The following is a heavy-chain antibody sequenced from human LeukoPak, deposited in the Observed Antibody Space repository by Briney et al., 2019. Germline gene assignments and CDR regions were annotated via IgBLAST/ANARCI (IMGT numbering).Heavy chain of an antibody. CDR1: GGSIRNYY. D-gene: IGHD2-2*01. J-gene: IGHJ5*02. CDR3: ARGEFTSSSNWFDP. Sequence: SETLSLTCTVSGGSIRNYYWSWIRQPPGKGLEWIGYIYHSGSINYNPSLKSRVTISIDTSKNQFSLKVSSVTAADTAVYYCARGEFTSSSNWFDPWGQGTLVTVSS. V-gene: IGHV4-59*08. CDR2: IYHSGSI.